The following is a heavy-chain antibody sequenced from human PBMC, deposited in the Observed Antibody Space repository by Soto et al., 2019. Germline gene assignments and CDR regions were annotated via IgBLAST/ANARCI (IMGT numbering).Heavy chain of an antibody. V-gene: IGHV3-48*02. J-gene: IGHJ4*02. D-gene: IGHD6-19*01. Sequence: EVQLVESGGGLVHRGGSLRLSCVASGFTFSVYSMNWVRQAPGKGLEWFSYTTSDTKTIKYADSVKGRFTISRDNAKSAVYLQMNSLRDEDTAVYYCARSVEGHFDYWGQGTVVTVSS. CDR2: TTSDTKTI. CDR1: GFTFSVYS. CDR3: ARSVEGHFDY.